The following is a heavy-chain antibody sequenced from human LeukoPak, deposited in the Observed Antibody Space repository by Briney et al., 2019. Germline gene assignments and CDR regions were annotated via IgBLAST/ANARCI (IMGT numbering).Heavy chain of an antibody. D-gene: IGHD1-7*01. J-gene: IGHJ3*02. CDR2: IWYDGSNK. CDR3: VKGHWNSVWDAFDM. V-gene: IGHV3-30*02. CDR1: GFTFSNYG. Sequence: GGSLRLSCAASGFTFSNYGMHWFRQAPGKGLECVASIWYDGSNKYYVDSVKGRFTISRDNSKNTLYLQMNSLGAEDTAVYYCVKGHWNSVWDAFDMWGQGTMVTVSS.